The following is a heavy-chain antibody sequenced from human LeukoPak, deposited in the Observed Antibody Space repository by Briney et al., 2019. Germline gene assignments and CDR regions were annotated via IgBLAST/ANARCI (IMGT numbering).Heavy chain of an antibody. V-gene: IGHV3-7*05. Sequence: GGSLRLSCAASGFTFNTYWMSWVHQAPGKGLEWVANIKQDGSQKYYVDSVKGRFTISRDNAKNSLFLQMNSLRAEDTAVYYCARDHLKRRYFRFAFDMWGQGTMVTVSS. D-gene: IGHD3-9*01. CDR1: GFTFNTYW. CDR2: IKQDGSQK. CDR3: ARDHLKRRYFRFAFDM. J-gene: IGHJ3*02.